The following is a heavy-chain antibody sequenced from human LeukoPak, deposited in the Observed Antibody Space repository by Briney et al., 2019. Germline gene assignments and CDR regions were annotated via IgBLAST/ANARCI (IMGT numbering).Heavy chain of an antibody. CDR2: ISSSGTYI. J-gene: IGHJ6*04. CDR1: GFTFSVYS. CDR3: AELGITMIGGV. D-gene: IGHD3-10*02. V-gene: IGHV3-21*01. Sequence: GGSLRLSCAASGFTFSVYSINWVRQAPGKGLEWVSSISSSGTYIYYADSVKGRFTISRDNAKDSLYLQMNSLRAEDTAVYYCAELGITMIGGVWGKGTTVTISS.